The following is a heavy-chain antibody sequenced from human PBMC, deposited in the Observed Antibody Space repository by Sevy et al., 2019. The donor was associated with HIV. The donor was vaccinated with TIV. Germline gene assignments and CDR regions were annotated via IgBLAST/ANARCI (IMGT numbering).Heavy chain of an antibody. V-gene: IGHV3-23*01. CDR1: GFTFSSYA. CDR3: AKPRPSYGY. D-gene: IGHD1-26*01. CDR2: ISSSGDST. J-gene: IGHJ4*02. Sequence: GGSLRLSCAASGFTFSSYAMSWARQAPGKGLEWVSAISSSGDSTYYADSANGRFTISRDNSKNTLYLQMNSLRAEDTAVYYCAKPRPSYGYWGQGTLVTVSS.